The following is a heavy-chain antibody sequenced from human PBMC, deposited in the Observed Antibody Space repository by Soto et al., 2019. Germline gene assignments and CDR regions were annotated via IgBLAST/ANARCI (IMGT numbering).Heavy chain of an antibody. V-gene: IGHV1-8*01. CDR2: MNPGSGDT. Sequence: ASVKVSCKASGYSFTNNDVSWVRQATGQGLEWMGWMNPGSGDTGYAQKFQGRVTMTRDISTATAYMELSSLRSDDTATYYCAIMATVGSLNWCGPWWQWTLFAVSS. CDR3: AIMATVGSLNWCGP. J-gene: IGHJ5*02. D-gene: IGHD2-8*01. CDR1: GYSFTNND.